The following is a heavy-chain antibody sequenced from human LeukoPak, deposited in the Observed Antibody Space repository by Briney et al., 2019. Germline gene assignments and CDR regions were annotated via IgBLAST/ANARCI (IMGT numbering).Heavy chain of an antibody. CDR1: GAFITNSHG. J-gene: IGHJ4*02. CDR3: ATYFYGEYGSYYFDY. Sequence: KTSETLSLTCAVSGAFITNSHGWSGARPPPGKGLEWIADIYHSGTTHYNPSLQSLVTISVDKSKNQFSLKLSSVTAADTAVYYCATYFYGEYGSYYFDYWGQGTLVTVSS. V-gene: IGHV4-4*02. D-gene: IGHD4-17*01. CDR2: IYHSGTT.